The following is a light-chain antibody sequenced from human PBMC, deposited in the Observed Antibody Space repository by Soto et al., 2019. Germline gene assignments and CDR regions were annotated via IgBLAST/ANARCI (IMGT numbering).Light chain of an antibody. CDR3: QHYGSSPR. Sequence: DIQMTQSPSTLSGSVGDRVTITCRASQTISSWLAWYQQKPGKAPKLLIYKASTLKSGVPSRFSGSGSGTEFTLTISSLQPDDFAVYYCQHYGSSPRFGQGTKVDIK. CDR1: QTISSW. J-gene: IGKJ1*01. CDR2: KAS. V-gene: IGKV1-5*03.